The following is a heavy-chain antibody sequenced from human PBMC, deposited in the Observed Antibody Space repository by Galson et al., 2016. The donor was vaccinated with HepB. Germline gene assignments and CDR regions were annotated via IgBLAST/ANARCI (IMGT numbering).Heavy chain of an antibody. Sequence: SLRLSCAASGFTFNRNSMNWVRQAPGKGLEWVAVISYDGSNKYYADSVKGRFTISRDNSKNTLYLQMNSLRAEDTAVYYCARDFLGIVGRYFDLWGRGTLVTVSS. CDR1: GFTFNRNS. V-gene: IGHV3-30*03. CDR3: ARDFLGIVGRYFDL. J-gene: IGHJ2*01. D-gene: IGHD7-27*01. CDR2: ISYDGSNK.